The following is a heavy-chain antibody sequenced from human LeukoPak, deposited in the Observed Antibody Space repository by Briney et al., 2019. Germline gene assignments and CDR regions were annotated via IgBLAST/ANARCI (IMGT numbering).Heavy chain of an antibody. CDR1: GGSISSYY. J-gene: IGHJ4*02. V-gene: IGHV4-34*12. CDR2: IIHSGYT. D-gene: IGHD4-17*01. Sequence: PSETLSLTCTVSGGSISSYYWSWVRQTPGKGLEWIGEIIHSGYTNDSPSLKSRVTLSIDTSRKQFSLNLRSVTVADSGIYYCTRMTTGHDYWGQGTLVTVSS. CDR3: TRMTTGHDY.